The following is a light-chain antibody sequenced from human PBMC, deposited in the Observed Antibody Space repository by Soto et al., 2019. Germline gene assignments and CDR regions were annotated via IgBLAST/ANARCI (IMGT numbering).Light chain of an antibody. CDR1: SSDVGDYDY. J-gene: IGLJ1*01. CDR2: EVS. Sequence: QSALTQPASVSGSPGQSITISCTRTSSDVGDYDYVSWYQQLPDKAPKLMVYEVSNRPSGVSNRFSGSKSGNTASLTISGLQAEDEADYYCSSYTSSNTLVFGTGTKVTVL. V-gene: IGLV2-14*01. CDR3: SSYTSSNTLV.